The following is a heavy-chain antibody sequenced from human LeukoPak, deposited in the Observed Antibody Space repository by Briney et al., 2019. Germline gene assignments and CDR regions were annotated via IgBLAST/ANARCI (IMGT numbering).Heavy chain of an antibody. D-gene: IGHD6-13*01. V-gene: IGHV3-30*14. CDR3: SRVDIAAADHPDYYHYYVMAV. CDR1: GFTFSSYA. J-gene: IGHJ6*01. Sequence: PAGSLSLSCAASGFTFSSYAMHWVRQGPGQGLEWVALISYDGSNKYYEDSVKGRFTISTHNTKDKLYLQMHSPRAADTAVDYCSRVDIAAADHPDYYHYYVMAVWGEGTTVSASS. CDR2: ISYDGSNK.